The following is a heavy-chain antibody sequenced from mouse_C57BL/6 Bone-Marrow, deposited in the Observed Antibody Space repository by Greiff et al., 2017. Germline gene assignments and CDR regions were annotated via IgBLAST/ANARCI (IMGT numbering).Heavy chain of an antibody. D-gene: IGHD1-1*01. J-gene: IGHJ3*01. CDR3: ARHLLRSPFAY. CDR1: GFTFSSYG. Sequence: EVKVVDSGGDLVKPGGSLKLSCAASGFTFSSYGMSWVRQTPDKRLEWVATISSGGSYTYYPDSVKGRFTISRDNAKNTLYLQMSSLKSEDTAMYYCARHLLRSPFAYWGQGTLVTVSA. V-gene: IGHV5-6*01. CDR2: ISSGGSYT.